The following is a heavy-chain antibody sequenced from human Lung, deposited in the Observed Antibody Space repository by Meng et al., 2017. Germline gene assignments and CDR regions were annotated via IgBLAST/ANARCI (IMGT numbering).Heavy chain of an antibody. CDR1: GGSFSEYY. CDR3: ARGPTTMAHDFDY. D-gene: IGHD4-11*01. CDR2: INHSGST. Sequence: QVQRPQLGAGLLKPSETLSLTCVVSGGSFSEYYWSWIRQPPGKGLEWIGEINHSGSTNYNPSLESRATISVDTSQNNLSLKLSSVTAADSAVYYCARGPTTMAHDFDYWGQGTLVTVSS. V-gene: IGHV4-34*01. J-gene: IGHJ4*02.